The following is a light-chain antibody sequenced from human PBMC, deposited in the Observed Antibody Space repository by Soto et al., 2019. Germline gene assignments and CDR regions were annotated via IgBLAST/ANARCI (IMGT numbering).Light chain of an antibody. Sequence: QSALTQPASVSGSPGQSITISCTGTSSDVGAYNYVSWYQQHTGKAPKLMIYDVSNRPSGASNRFSGSKSGNTAFLTISGLQAEDEADYYCSSYTISSTVLFGRGTKLTVL. V-gene: IGLV2-14*01. J-gene: IGLJ2*01. CDR1: SSDVGAYNY. CDR3: SSYTISSTVL. CDR2: DVS.